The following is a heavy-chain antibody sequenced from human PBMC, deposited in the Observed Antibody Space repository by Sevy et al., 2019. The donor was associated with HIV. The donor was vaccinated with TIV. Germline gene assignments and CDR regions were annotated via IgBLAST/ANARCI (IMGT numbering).Heavy chain of an antibody. Sequence: GGSLILSCAASGFTFSSYSMNWVRQAPGKGLEWVSYISSSSSTIYYADSVKGGFTISRDNAKNSLYLQMNSLRDEDTAVYYCARDGDPYYYDSSGYYLQPSFDYWGQGTLVTVSS. CDR3: ARDGDPYYYDSSGYYLQPSFDY. D-gene: IGHD3-22*01. CDR1: GFTFSSYS. J-gene: IGHJ4*02. CDR2: ISSSSSTI. V-gene: IGHV3-48*02.